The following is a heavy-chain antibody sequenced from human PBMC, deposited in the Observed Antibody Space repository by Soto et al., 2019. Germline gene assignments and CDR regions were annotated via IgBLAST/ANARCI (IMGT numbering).Heavy chain of an antibody. CDR3: ARGYCSGGSCYSWLLYYYGMDV. CDR1: GGSFSGYY. V-gene: IGHV4-34*01. CDR2: INHSGST. J-gene: IGHJ6*02. Sequence: SETLSLTCAVYGGSFSGYYWSWIRRPPGKGLEWIGEINHSGSTNYNPSLKSRVTISVDTSKNQFSLKLSSVTAADTAVYYCARGYCSGGSCYSWLLYYYGMDVWGQGTTVTVSS. D-gene: IGHD2-15*01.